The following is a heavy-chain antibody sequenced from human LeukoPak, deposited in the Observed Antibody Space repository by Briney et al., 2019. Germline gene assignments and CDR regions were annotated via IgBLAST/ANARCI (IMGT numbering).Heavy chain of an antibody. J-gene: IGHJ4*02. V-gene: IGHV3-30-3*01. CDR2: ISYDGSNK. CDR3: ARTIREMYYDFWSGYSANDAGYYFDS. Sequence: GGSLRLSCAASGFTFSSYAMHWVRQAPGKGLEWVAVISYDGSNKYYADSVKGRFTISRDNAKNSLYLQMNSLRAGDTAVYYCARTIREMYYDFWSGYSANDAGYYFDSWGQGTLVTVSS. CDR1: GFTFSSYA. D-gene: IGHD3-3*01.